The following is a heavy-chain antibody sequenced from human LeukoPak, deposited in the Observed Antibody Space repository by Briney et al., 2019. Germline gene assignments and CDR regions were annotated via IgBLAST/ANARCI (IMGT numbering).Heavy chain of an antibody. D-gene: IGHD3-16*01. CDR1: GGTFSSYT. Sequence: GASVKVSCKASGGTFSSYTISWVRQAPGQGLEWMGIINPSGGSTSYAQKFQGRVTMTRDTSTSTVYMELSSLRSEDTAVYYCARDLGFAAHLGLDYWGQGTLVTVSS. CDR2: INPSGGST. J-gene: IGHJ4*02. V-gene: IGHV1-46*01. CDR3: ARDLGFAAHLGLDY.